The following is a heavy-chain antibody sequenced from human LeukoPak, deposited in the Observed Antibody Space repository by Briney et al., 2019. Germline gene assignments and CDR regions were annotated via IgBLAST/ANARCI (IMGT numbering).Heavy chain of an antibody. V-gene: IGHV4-59*01. CDR2: IYYSGST. J-gene: IGHJ4*02. CDR3: ARRYCSGGSCSSFDY. D-gene: IGHD2-15*01. Sequence: ASETLSLTCTVSGDSINSYYWSWIRQPPGKGLEWIGYIYYSGSTKYNPSIKSRVTISVDTSKNQFSLKLSSVTAADTAVYYCARRYCSGGSCSSFDYWGQGTLVTVSS. CDR1: GDSINSYY.